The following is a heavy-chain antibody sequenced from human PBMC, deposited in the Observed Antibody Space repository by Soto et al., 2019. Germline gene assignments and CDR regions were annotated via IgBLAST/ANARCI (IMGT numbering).Heavy chain of an antibody. Sequence: GGSLRLSCAASGFTFSSYAMSWVRQAPGKGLEWVSAISSSSSTIYYADSVKGRFTISRDNAKNSLYLQMNSLRAEDTAVYYCARNGEIVVVPAAPIDYWGQGTLVTVS. V-gene: IGHV3-48*01. D-gene: IGHD2-2*01. J-gene: IGHJ4*02. CDR3: ARNGEIVVVPAAPIDY. CDR1: GFTFSSYA. CDR2: ISSSSSTI.